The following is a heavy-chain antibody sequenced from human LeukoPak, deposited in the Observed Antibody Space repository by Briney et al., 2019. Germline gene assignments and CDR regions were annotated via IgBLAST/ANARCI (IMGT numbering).Heavy chain of an antibody. Sequence: SETLSLTCTVSGGSISSGSYYWSWIRQPAGKGLEWIVRIYTSGSTNYNPSLKSRVTISVDTSKNQFSLKLSSVTAADTAVYYCASCGGDCYSSEYFQHWGQGTLVTVSS. D-gene: IGHD2-21*02. CDR1: GGSISSGSYY. CDR3: ASCGGDCYSSEYFQH. CDR2: IYTSGST. J-gene: IGHJ1*01. V-gene: IGHV4-61*02.